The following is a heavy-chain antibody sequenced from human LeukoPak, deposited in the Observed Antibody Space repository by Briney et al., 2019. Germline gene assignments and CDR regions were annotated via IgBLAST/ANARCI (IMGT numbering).Heavy chain of an antibody. V-gene: IGHV1-69*04. D-gene: IGHD6-6*01. CDR3: ARDVASIAARTRTYNWFDP. Sequence: SVKVSRKASGGTFSSYAISWVRQAPGQGLEWMGRIIPILGIANYAQKFQGRVTITADKSTSTAYMELSSLRSGDTAVYYCARDVASIAARTRTYNWFDPWGQGTLVTVSS. J-gene: IGHJ5*02. CDR1: GGTFSSYA. CDR2: IIPILGIA.